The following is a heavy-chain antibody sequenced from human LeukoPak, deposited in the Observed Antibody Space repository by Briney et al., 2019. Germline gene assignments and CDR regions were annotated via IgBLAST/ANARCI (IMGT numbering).Heavy chain of an antibody. Sequence: PGRSLRLSCAASGFTFSTYVIHWVRQAPGKGLEWVALIWHDGSNKYYGDSVKDRFTIARDNSKNTLYMQMDSLRDEDTAVYYCARDRGYTYGLDLGCWGTGAMVTV. J-gene: IGHJ4*02. CDR2: IWHDGSNK. CDR3: ARDRGYTYGLDLGC. V-gene: IGHV3-33*01. CDR1: GFTFSTYV. D-gene: IGHD5-18*01.